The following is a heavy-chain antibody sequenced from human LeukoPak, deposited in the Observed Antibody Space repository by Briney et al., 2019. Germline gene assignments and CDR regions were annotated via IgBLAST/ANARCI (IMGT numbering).Heavy chain of an antibody. CDR2: ISPESNT. D-gene: IGHD1-1*01. V-gene: IGHV3-74*01. J-gene: IGHJ4*02. Sequence: GGSLRLSCSASGFTFSTFWMHWVRQAPGKGLVWASRISPESNTGYADSVKGRLTISRDNSKNTLYLDMNSLRVEDTAVYYCTRGGLEPIDYWGQGTLVTVSS. CDR1: GFTFSTFW. CDR3: TRGGLEPIDY.